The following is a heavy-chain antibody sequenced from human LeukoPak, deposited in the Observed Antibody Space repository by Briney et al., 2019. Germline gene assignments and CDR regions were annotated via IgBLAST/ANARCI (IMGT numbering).Heavy chain of an antibody. J-gene: IGHJ4*02. D-gene: IGHD3-22*01. CDR3: ARDWGAYYHFFDY. CDR2: IKQDGSEK. CDR1: GFSMSVYW. Sequence: GGSLRLSCEASGFSMSVYWMSWVRQAPGKGLEWVGNIKQDGSEKNYVDSVKGRFTISRDNAKKSLYLQMDSLRAEDAAVYYCARDWGAYYHFFDYWGQGTLVTVSS. V-gene: IGHV3-7*01.